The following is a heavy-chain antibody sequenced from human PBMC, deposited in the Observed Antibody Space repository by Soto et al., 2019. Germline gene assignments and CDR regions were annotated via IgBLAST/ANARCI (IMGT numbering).Heavy chain of an antibody. Sequence: EVQLVESGGGLVQPGGSLRLSCAASGFTFSSYWMHWVRQAPGKGLVWVSRINSDGSSTSYADSVKGRFTISRDNAKNSLYLQMNSLRAEDTAVYYCAVAVAGPTAIGYWGQGTLFTVSS. CDR1: GFTFSSYW. CDR2: INSDGSST. J-gene: IGHJ4*02. V-gene: IGHV3-74*01. D-gene: IGHD6-19*01. CDR3: AVAVAGPTAIGY.